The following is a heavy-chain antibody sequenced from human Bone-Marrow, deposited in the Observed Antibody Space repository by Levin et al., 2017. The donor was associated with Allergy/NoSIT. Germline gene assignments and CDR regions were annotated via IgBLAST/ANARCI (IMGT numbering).Heavy chain of an antibody. CDR1: GFNFSIYW. Sequence: GGSLRLSCAASGFNFSIYWMHWVRQAPGKGLVWVSRVNIDGSKTIYADSVKGRFTISRDNAKNTLYLQMNSLRAEDTALYYCARVAKFMVGTTAHYGLDVWGQGTSVTVS. CDR3: ARVAKFMVGTTAHYGLDV. J-gene: IGHJ6*02. CDR2: VNIDGSKT. V-gene: IGHV3-74*01. D-gene: IGHD1-7*01.